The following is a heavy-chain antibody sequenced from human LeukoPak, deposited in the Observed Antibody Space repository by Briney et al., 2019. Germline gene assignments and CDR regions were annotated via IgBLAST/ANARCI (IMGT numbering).Heavy chain of an antibody. V-gene: IGHV4-4*07. CDR2: IYTSGST. CDR3: ARLPRTYCGGDCYSYYFDY. CDR1: GGSISSYY. J-gene: IGHJ4*02. Sequence: SETLSLTCTVSGGSISSYYWSWIRQPAGKGLEWIGRIYTSGSTNYNPSLKSRVTISVDTSKIQFSLKLSSVTAADTAVYYCARLPRTYCGGDCYSYYFDYWGQGTLVTVSS. D-gene: IGHD2-21*01.